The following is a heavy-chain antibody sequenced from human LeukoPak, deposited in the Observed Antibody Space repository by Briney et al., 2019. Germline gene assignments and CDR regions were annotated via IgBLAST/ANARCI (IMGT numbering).Heavy chain of an antibody. J-gene: IGHJ5*02. D-gene: IGHD6-13*01. V-gene: IGHV4-59*08. CDR2: IYYSGGT. CDR3: ARHSSSRWYNWFDP. Sequence: SETLSLTCTVSGGSISSYYWSWIRQPPGKGREWSGYIYYSGGTNYNPSLKSRVTISVDTSKNQFSPKLSSVTAADTAVYYCARHSSSRWYNWFDPWGQGTLVTVSS. CDR1: GGSISSYY.